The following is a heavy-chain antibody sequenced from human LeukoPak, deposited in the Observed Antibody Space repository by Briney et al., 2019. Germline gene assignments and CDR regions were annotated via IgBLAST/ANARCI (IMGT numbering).Heavy chain of an antibody. V-gene: IGHV3-33*01. CDR3: ARDRRWLAY. Sequence: GGSLRLSCAASGFTFSTYAIHWVRQAPGKGLEWVAVIWFDGSEQYYADSVKGRFIISRDNSKSTSNLQLNSLRAEDTAVYYCARDRRWLAYWGQGTLVTVSS. CDR2: IWFDGSEQ. CDR1: GFTFSTYA. J-gene: IGHJ4*02. D-gene: IGHD5-24*01.